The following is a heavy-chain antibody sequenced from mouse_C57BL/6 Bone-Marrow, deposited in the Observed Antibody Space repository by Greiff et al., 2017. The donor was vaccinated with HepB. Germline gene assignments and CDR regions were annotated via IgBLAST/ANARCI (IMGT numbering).Heavy chain of an antibody. J-gene: IGHJ2*01. CDR2: INTGGNYT. Sequence: EVQVVESGGDLVKPGGSLKLSCAASGFTFSTSGMSWVRQTPDKRLEWVATINTGGNYTYYPDSVKGRFTISKDTAKNPLFLLMNSLKSEDSAIYYCTRDRFDYYFDYWGQGTTLTVSS. CDR1: GFTFSTSG. CDR3: TRDRFDYYFDY. V-gene: IGHV5-6*01. D-gene: IGHD2-14*01.